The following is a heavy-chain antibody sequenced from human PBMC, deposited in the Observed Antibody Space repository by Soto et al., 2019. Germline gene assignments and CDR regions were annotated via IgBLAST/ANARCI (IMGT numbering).Heavy chain of an antibody. CDR3: SGCSGGACHQNYGMDV. CDR2: ISPSTSHI. D-gene: IGHD2-15*01. Sequence: EVHLVESGGGLVKPGGSLRLSCAVSGFTFSSCTMNWVRQAPGKGLEWVSSISPSTSHIYYADSVKGRFTISRDNAKNSLFLHMKGLRAEDTAVYYCSGCSGGACHQNYGMDVWGQGTTVTVSS. CDR1: GFTFSSCT. V-gene: IGHV3-21*01. J-gene: IGHJ6*02.